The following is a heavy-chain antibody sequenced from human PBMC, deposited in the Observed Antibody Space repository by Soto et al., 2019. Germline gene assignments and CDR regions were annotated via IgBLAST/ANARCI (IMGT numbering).Heavy chain of an antibody. J-gene: IGHJ6*02. CDR1: ALTASKNY. CDR2: IYSGGTT. CDR3: ARGGSGSDWDYYGMDV. D-gene: IGHD3-10*01. V-gene: IGHV3-66*01. Sequence: EVQLVESGGGLVQPGGSLRLSCAGSALTASKNYMSWVRQPPGKGLEWVSVIYSGGTTYYADSVKDRFSTSRDNSKSTLYLQMDNLRPGDTAVYYCARGGSGSDWDYYGMDVWGQGTTVTVSS.